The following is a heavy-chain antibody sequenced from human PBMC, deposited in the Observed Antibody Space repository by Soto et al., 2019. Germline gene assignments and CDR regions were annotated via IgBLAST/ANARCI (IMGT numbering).Heavy chain of an antibody. J-gene: IGHJ6*03. V-gene: IGHV3-48*01. CDR3: ARDSRNYYYYMDV. CDR1: GFTFSSYN. CDR2: ISLSSSTI. Sequence: EVQLVESGGGLVQPGGSLRLSCAASGFTFSSYNMNWVRQAPGKGLEWISDISLSSSTIFYADSVKGRFTISRDNAKNSLYLQMNSLRAEDTAVYDCARDSRNYYYYMDVWGKGNTVTVSS.